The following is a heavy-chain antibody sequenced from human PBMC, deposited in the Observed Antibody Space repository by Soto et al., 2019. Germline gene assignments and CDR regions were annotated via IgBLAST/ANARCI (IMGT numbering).Heavy chain of an antibody. CDR1: RGSVSSDLFY. D-gene: IGHD3-10*01. Sequence: QVQLQESGPGLLRPSETLSLTCAVSRGSVSSDLFYWSWIRQPPGKGLEWIGYIYNSRSTNYNTSLKSRVTMSLDTPINQFFLKLTSVTAADTAVYYCAREQRAGNWFDSWGQGTLVTVSS. V-gene: IGHV4-61*01. CDR2: IYNSRST. CDR3: AREQRAGNWFDS. J-gene: IGHJ5*01.